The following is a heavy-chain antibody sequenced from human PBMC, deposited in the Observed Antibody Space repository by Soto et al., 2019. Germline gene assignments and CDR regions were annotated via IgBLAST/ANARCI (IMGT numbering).Heavy chain of an antibody. J-gene: IGHJ3*02. CDR2: IYHSGST. CDR1: GGSISSSNW. V-gene: IGHV4-4*02. Sequence: SETLSLTCAVSGGSISSSNWWSWVRQPPGKGLEWIGEIYHSGSTNYNPSLKSRVTISVDKSKNQFSLKLSSVTAADTAVYYCARDRYDSSGYVIIDAFDIWGQGTMVTASS. D-gene: IGHD3-22*01. CDR3: ARDRYDSSGYVIIDAFDI.